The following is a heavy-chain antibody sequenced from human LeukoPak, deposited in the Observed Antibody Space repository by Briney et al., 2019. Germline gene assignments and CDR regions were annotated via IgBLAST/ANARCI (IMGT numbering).Heavy chain of an antibody. V-gene: IGHV4-59*01. D-gene: IGHD5-12*01. J-gene: IGHJ6*03. CDR2: IYYSGST. CDR3: ARATSYDLGYYYMDV. Sequence: PSETLSLTCTVSGGSISSYYWSWIRQPPGKGLEWIGYIYYSGSTNYNPSLKSRVTISVDTSKNQFSLKLSSVTAADTAVYYCARATSYDLGYYYMDVWGKGTTVTVSS. CDR1: GGSISSYY.